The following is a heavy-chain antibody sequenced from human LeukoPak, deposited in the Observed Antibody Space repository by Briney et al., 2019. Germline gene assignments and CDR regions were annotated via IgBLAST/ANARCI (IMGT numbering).Heavy chain of an antibody. CDR2: ISSDTSIM. CDR3: ARGGRNTHSYDSNGYSRPLYYDYGMDV. D-gene: IGHD3-22*01. J-gene: IGHJ6*02. CDR1: GFTFNDYS. V-gene: IGHV3-48*01. Sequence: GGSLRLSCAASGFTFNDYSMNWVRQAPGKGLEWVSYISSDTSIMHNADSVKGRLTISRDNAKNFLSLQMNSLRAEDTAVYYCARGGRNTHSYDSNGYSRPLYYDYGMDVWGQGTTVTVSS.